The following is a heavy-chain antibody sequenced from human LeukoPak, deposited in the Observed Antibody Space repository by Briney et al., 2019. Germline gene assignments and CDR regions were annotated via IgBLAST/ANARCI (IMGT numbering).Heavy chain of an antibody. D-gene: IGHD6-19*01. CDR3: ARARGAMASGWYVFAS. Sequence: ASVKVSCKASGYTFTSYDINWVRQAPGQGLEWMGWISAYNGNTYYAQKLQGRVTMTTDTSTSTAYMELRSLRSDDTAVYYCARARGAMASGWYVFASWGQGTLDTVSS. CDR1: GYTFTSYD. J-gene: IGHJ4*02. CDR2: ISAYNGNT. V-gene: IGHV1-18*01.